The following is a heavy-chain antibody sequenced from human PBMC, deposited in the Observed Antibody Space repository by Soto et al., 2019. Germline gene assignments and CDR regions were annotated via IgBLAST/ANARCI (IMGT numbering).Heavy chain of an antibody. CDR2: INPTSGGT. J-gene: IGHJ4*02. V-gene: IGHV1-2*02. CDR3: SRASAVAGGSSNSLPNDY. CDR1: GYTFTDYY. D-gene: IGHD6-19*01. Sequence: ASVKVSCKASGYTFTDYYVHWVRQAPGQGLEWMGWINPTSGGTSYAQNFQGRVTMTRDTSISTAYMELSRLSSDDTAVYYCSRASAVAGGSSNSLPNDYWGQGTLVTVSS.